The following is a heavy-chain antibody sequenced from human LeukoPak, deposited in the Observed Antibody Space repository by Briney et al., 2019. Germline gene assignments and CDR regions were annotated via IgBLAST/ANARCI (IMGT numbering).Heavy chain of an antibody. Sequence: PGGTLRLSCAASGFTFSSYGMSWVRQAPGKGLEWVSAISGSGGSTYYADSVKGRFTISRDNSKNTLYLQMNSLKTEDTAVYYCTTDYTSGNPYWGQGTLVTVSS. CDR3: TTDYTSGNPY. V-gene: IGHV3-23*01. J-gene: IGHJ4*02. CDR1: GFTFSSYG. CDR2: ISGSGGST. D-gene: IGHD3-10*01.